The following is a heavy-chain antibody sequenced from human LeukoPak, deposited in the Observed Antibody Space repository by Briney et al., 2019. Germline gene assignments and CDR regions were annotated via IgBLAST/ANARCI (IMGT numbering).Heavy chain of an antibody. CDR1: GYSFSTYW. J-gene: IGHJ3*02. CDR3: ARRGYRSGANAFDI. Sequence: GESLKISCKGSGYSFSTYWIGWVRQMPGKDLEWMGIIYPGDSDTRYSPSFQGQVTISADKSISTAYLQWSSLKASDTAMYYCARRGYRSGANAFDIWGQGTMATVSS. CDR2: IYPGDSDT. V-gene: IGHV5-51*01. D-gene: IGHD6-19*01.